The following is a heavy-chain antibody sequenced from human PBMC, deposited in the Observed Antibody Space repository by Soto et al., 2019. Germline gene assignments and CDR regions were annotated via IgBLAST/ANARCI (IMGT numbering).Heavy chain of an antibody. CDR1: GGTFSSDA. CDR3: ATSNRGDIVVVPAAAYYYYYGMDV. CDR2: IIPIFGTA. J-gene: IGHJ6*02. Sequence: SVKGSCKAAGGTFSSDAISWVRQAPGQGLEWMGGIIPIFGTANYAQKFQGRVTITADESTSTAYMELSSLRSEDTAVYYCATSNRGDIVVVPAAAYYYYYGMDVWGQGTTVTVSS. D-gene: IGHD2-2*01. V-gene: IGHV1-69*13.